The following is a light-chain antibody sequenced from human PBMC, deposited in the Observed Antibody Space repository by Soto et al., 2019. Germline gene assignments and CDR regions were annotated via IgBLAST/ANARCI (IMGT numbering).Light chain of an antibody. Sequence: QAVVTQPASVSGSPGQSITISCTGTSSDVGGYNYVSWYQQHPGKAPKLMIYDVSNRPSGVSNRFSGSKSGNTASQTISGLQAEDEADYYCSSYTSRSTLVFGGGTKLTVL. J-gene: IGLJ2*01. V-gene: IGLV2-14*01. CDR2: DVS. CDR1: SSDVGGYNY. CDR3: SSYTSRSTLV.